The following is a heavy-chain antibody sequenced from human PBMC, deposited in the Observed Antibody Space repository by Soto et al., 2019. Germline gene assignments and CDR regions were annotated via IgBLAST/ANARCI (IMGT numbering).Heavy chain of an antibody. V-gene: IGHV4-30-4*01. CDR2: IYYSGTT. Sequence: PSETLSLTCSVSGGSINREDHYWTWIRQPPGKGLEWIGSIYYSGTTNYNPSLKSRITVSIDTSKNQFSLKLTSVTAADTALYNRASQRRGGYWFAPWGEGTQGT. CDR1: GGSINREDHY. J-gene: IGHJ5*02. D-gene: IGHD3-10*01. CDR3: ASQRRGGYWFAP.